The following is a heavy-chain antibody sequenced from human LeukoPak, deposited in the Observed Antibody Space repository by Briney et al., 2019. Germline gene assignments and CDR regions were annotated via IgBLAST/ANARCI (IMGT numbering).Heavy chain of an antibody. CDR2: ICYDGSNK. V-gene: IGHV3-33*01. CDR1: GFTFSSYG. D-gene: IGHD5-18*01. J-gene: IGHJ4*02. Sequence: WGSLRLSCAASGFTFSSYGMHWVRQAPGKGLEWVAVICYDGSNKYYADSVKGRFTISRDNSKNTLYLQMNSLRAEDTAVYYCARGTKGYSPLFDYWGQGTLVTVSS. CDR3: ARGTKGYSPLFDY.